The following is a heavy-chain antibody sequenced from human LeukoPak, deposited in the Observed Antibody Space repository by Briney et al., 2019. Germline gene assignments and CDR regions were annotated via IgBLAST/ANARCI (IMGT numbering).Heavy chain of an antibody. J-gene: IGHJ5*02. CDR3: ARGKYYYDSNNYYPYFDP. CDR1: GGSISSYY. D-gene: IGHD3-22*01. V-gene: IGHV4-4*07. CDR2: IYTTGST. Sequence: SETLSLTCTVSGGSISSYYWSWIRQPAGKGLEWIGRIYTTGSTNYNPSLKSRVTMSVDTSKNQFSLKLSSVTAADTAVYYCARGKYYYDSNNYYPYFDPWGQGTLVTVSS.